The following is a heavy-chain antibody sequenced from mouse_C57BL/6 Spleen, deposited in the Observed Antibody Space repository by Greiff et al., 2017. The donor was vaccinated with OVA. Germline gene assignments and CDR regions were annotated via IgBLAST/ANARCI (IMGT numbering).Heavy chain of an antibody. V-gene: IGHV1-39*01. CDR3: ARGDGYYGNFYFDY. D-gene: IGHD2-1*01. J-gene: IGHJ2*01. CDR2: INPNYGTT. CDR1: GYSFTDYN. Sequence: EVQVVESGPELVKPGASVKISCKASGYSFTDYNMNWVKQSNGKSLEWIGVINPNYGTTSYNQKFKGKATLTVDQSSSTAYMQLNSLTSEDSAVYYCARGDGYYGNFYFDYWGQGTTLTVSS.